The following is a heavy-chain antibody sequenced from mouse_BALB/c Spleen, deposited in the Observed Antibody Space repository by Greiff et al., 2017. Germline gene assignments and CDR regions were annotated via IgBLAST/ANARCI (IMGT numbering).Heavy chain of an antibody. D-gene: IGHD1-1*01. CDR1: GYTFTSYV. V-gene: IGHV1-14*01. CDR3: ARTLFITTVVATRDYAMDY. CDR2: INPYNDGT. Sequence: EVQLQQSGPELVKPGASVKMSCKASGYTFTSYVMHWVKQKPGQGLEWIGYINPYNDGTKYNEKFKGKATLTSDKSSSTAYMELSSLTSEDSAVYYCARTLFITTVVATRDYAMDYWGQGTSVTVSS. J-gene: IGHJ4*01.